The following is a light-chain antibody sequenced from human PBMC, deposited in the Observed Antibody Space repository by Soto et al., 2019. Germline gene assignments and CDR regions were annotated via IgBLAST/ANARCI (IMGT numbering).Light chain of an antibody. CDR1: QSLVYSDGNTY. CDR2: KVS. Sequence: DVVMTQSPLSLPVTLGQPASISCRSSQSLVYSDGNTYLNWFQQRPGQSPRRLIYKVSNRDSGVPDRFSGSGSGTDFTLKISRVEADDVGVYYCMQATPWPPWTFGQGTKVEIK. J-gene: IGKJ1*01. V-gene: IGKV2-30*01. CDR3: MQATPWPPWT.